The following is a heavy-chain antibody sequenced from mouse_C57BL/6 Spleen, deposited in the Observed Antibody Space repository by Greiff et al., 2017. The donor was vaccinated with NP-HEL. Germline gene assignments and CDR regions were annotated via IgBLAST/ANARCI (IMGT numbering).Heavy chain of an antibody. V-gene: IGHV5-17*01. CDR1: GFTFSDYG. D-gene: IGHD1-1*01. CDR2: ISSGSSTI. CDR3: ASQGNYYYGSSAYYFDY. J-gene: IGHJ2*01. Sequence: EVKVVESGGGLVKPGGSLKLSCAASGFTFSDYGMHWVRQAPEKGLEWVAYISSGSSTIYYADTVKGRFTISRDNAKNTLFLQMTSLRSEDTAMYYCASQGNYYYGSSAYYFDYWGQGTTLTVSS.